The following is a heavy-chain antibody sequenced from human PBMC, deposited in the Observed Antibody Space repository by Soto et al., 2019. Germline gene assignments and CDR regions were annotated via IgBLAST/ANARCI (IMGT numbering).Heavy chain of an antibody. J-gene: IGHJ4*02. CDR3: AKDITIFGVVIPYYFDY. CDR2: ISGSGGST. Sequence: GGSLRLSCAASGFTFSSYAMSWVRQAPGKGLEWVSAISGSGGSTYYADSVKGRFTISRDNAKNTLYLQMNSLRAEDTAVYYCAKDITIFGVVIPYYFDYWGQGTLVTVSS. V-gene: IGHV3-23*01. CDR1: GFTFSSYA. D-gene: IGHD3-3*01.